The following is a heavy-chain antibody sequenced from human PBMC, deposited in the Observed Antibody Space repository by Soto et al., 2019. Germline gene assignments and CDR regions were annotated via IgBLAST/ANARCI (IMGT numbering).Heavy chain of an antibody. CDR3: ARERPDGARLDP. V-gene: IGHV4-30-4*01. CDR1: GGSISSGDYY. Sequence: QVQLQESGPGLVKPSQTLSLTCTVSGGSISSGDYYWSWIRQPPGKGLEWIGYIYHSGSTYYNPSPKSRVTISVDTSKNQFSLKLSSVTAADTAVYYCARERPDGARLDPWGQGTVVTVSS. J-gene: IGHJ5*02. CDR2: IYHSGST. D-gene: IGHD6-6*01.